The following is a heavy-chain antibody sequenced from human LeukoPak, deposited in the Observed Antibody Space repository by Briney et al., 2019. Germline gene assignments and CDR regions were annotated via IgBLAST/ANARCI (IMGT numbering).Heavy chain of an antibody. D-gene: IGHD2-15*01. V-gene: IGHV3-15*01. CDR1: GLTFNNAW. J-gene: IGHJ4*02. Sequence: GGSLGLSCAASGLTFNNAWMSWVRLAPGKGLEWVGRIRSRSAGGTTDYGAPVKGRFTISRDDSKNTLYLQMNSLKTEDTAVYYCSTGGGTHDYWGQGTLVTVSS. CDR2: IRSRSAGGTT. CDR3: STGGGTHDY.